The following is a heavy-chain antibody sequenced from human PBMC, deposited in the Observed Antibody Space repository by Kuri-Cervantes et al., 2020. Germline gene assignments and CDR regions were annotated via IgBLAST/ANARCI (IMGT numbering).Heavy chain of an antibody. CDR2: IYHSGST. CDR3: ARFGYPYGLDV. J-gene: IGHJ6*02. D-gene: IGHD5-12*01. CDR1: GGSISSGNYY. Sequence: SETLSLTCTVSGGSISSGNYYWGWIRQPPGKGLEWIGSIYHSGSTYYNPSLKSRVTISVDTSKNQFSLKLSSVTAADTAVYYCARFGYPYGLDVWGQGTTVTVSS. V-gene: IGHV4-39*07.